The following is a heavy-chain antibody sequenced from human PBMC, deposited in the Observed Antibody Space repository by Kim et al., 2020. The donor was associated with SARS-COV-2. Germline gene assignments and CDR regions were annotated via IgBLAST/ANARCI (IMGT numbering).Heavy chain of an antibody. V-gene: IGHV4-39*07. Sequence: SETLSLTCTVSGGSISSSSYYWGWIRQPPGKGLEWIGSIYYSGSTYYNPSLKSRVTISVDTSKNQFSLKLSSVTAADTAVYYCARDLEYYYDSSGYSRADYWGQGTLVTVSS. CDR1: GGSISSSSYY. CDR2: IYYSGST. D-gene: IGHD3-22*01. J-gene: IGHJ4*02. CDR3: ARDLEYYYDSSGYSRADY.